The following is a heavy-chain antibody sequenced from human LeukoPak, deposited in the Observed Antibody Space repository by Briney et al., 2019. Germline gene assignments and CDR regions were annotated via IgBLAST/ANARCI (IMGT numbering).Heavy chain of an antibody. CDR1: GYTFINYY. CDR3: ARDLRRGGYNWGCDH. CDR2: ITSSGGDT. D-gene: IGHD5-24*01. V-gene: IGHV1-46*01. J-gene: IGHJ4*02. Sequence: GASVKVSCKASGYTFINYYMHWVRPPPGQGLEWVGMITSSGGDTTYAQKFKGRVTMTRETSTRTVYMEGSSLTSEDTAVYYCARDLRRGGYNWGCDHWGQGTLVTVSS.